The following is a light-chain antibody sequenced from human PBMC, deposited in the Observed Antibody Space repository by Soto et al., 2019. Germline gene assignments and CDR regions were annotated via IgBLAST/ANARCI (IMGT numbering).Light chain of an antibody. CDR2: EVV. CDR3: KSYAGSNTYV. J-gene: IGLJ1*01. Sequence: QSALTQPPSASGSPGQSVTISCTGTKNDIGVYDFVSWYQHHPGKAPRLIIYEVVQRPSGVPDRFPGSKSGNTASLTVSGLQAADEADYFCKSYAGSNTYVFGSGTNVTVL. CDR1: KNDIGVYDF. V-gene: IGLV2-8*01.